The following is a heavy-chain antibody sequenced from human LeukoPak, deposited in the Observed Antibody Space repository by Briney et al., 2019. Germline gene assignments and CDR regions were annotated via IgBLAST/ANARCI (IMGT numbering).Heavy chain of an antibody. CDR3: ARGGQHYYYYGMDV. J-gene: IGHJ6*02. V-gene: IGHV3-21*01. CDR2: ISSSSSYI. Sequence: PGGSLRLSCAASGFTFDDYAMHWVRQAPGKGLEWVSSISSSSSYIYYADSVKGRFTISRDNAKNSLYLQMNSLRAEDTAVYYCARGGQHYYYYGMDVWGQGTTVTVSS. CDR1: GFTFDDYA.